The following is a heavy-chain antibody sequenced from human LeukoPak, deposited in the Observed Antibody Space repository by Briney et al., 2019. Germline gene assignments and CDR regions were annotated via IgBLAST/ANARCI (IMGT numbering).Heavy chain of an antibody. CDR3: VNGGYSGYDLDD. CDR1: GFIFSSYD. CDR2: ITSNGGRT. V-gene: IGHV3-64D*09. Sequence: SGGSLRLSCSASGFIFSSYDMHWARQATGKGLEYVSGITSNGGRTYYADSVKGRFTVYRDNSKNTLDLQMNSLRAEDTAVYYCVNGGYSGYDLDDWGQGTLVTVSS. D-gene: IGHD5-12*01. J-gene: IGHJ4*02.